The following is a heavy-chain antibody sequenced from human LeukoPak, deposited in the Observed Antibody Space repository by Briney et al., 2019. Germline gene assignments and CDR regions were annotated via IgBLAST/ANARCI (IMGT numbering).Heavy chain of an antibody. V-gene: IGHV4-4*07. CDR1: GGSISNYY. CDR3: ARQVYMDV. CDR2: IYTTGST. Sequence: KASETLSLTCTVSGGSISNYYWRWLRQPAGKGREGFGRIYTTGSTNYNPSLKSRVTISVDKSKNPSSLKLSSVTAADTAVYYCARQVYMDVWRKGTTVTVSS. J-gene: IGHJ6*03.